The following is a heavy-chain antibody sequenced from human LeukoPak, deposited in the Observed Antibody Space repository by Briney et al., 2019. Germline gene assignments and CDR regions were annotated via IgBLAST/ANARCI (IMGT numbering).Heavy chain of an antibody. CDR2: ISGSGGST. Sequence: PGGSLRLSCAASGFTFSSYAMSWVRQAPGKGLEWVSAISGSGGSTYYADSVKGRFTISRDNSKNTLYLQMNSLRAEDTALYYCAKPDDYSNYFDYWGQGTLVTVSS. V-gene: IGHV3-23*01. J-gene: IGHJ4*02. CDR3: AKPDDYSNYFDY. CDR1: GFTFSSYA. D-gene: IGHD4-11*01.